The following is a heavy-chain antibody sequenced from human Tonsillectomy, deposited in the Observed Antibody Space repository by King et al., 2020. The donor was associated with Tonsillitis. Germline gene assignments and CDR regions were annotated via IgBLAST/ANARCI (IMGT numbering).Heavy chain of an antibody. CDR2: IYYSGST. Sequence: QLQESGPGLVKPSETLSLTCTVSGGSISSYYWSWIRQPPGKGLEWIGYIYYSGSTNYNPSLKSRVTISVDTSKNQFSLKLSSVTAADTAVYYCARYGGGGSYFAYWGQGTLVTVSS. CDR3: ARYGGGGSYFAY. J-gene: IGHJ4*02. CDR1: GGSISSYY. D-gene: IGHD3-16*01. V-gene: IGHV4-59*01.